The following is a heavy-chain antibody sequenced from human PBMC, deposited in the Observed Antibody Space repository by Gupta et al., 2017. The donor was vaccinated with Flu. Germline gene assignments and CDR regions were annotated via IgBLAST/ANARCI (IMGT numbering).Heavy chain of an antibody. CDR3: TAGEVYSSGWYYY. CDR2: IKNQADGGTT. CDR1: AW. V-gene: IGHV3-15*01. D-gene: IGHD6-19*01. Sequence: AWMTWVRQAPGKGLEWVGRIKNQADGGTTDYAPPVRGRFTVSRDDSRDTLYLQMNSLKSEDTGVYFCTAGEVYSSGWYYYWGQGARVTVSS. J-gene: IGHJ4*02.